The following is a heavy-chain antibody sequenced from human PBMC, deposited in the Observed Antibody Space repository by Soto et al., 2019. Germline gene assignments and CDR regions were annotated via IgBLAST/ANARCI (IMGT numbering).Heavy chain of an antibody. Sequence: GESLKISCKGSGYSFPNYWIGWVRQKPGKGLEWMGTIFPGDSDTRYSPSFQGQVTISADKSISTAYLQWSSLKASDTAMYYCARRSVRGTEDYWGQGTLVTVSS. CDR2: IFPGDSDT. J-gene: IGHJ4*02. CDR1: GYSFPNYW. CDR3: ARRSVRGTEDY. D-gene: IGHD3-10*01. V-gene: IGHV5-51*01.